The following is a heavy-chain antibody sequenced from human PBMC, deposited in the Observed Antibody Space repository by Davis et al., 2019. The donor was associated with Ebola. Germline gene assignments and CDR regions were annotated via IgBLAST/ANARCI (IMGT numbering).Heavy chain of an antibody. Sequence: PSETLSLTCTVSGGSISSHYWSWIRQPPGKGLEWIGYIYYSGSTNYNPSLKSRVTISVDTSKNQFSLKLSSVTAADTAVYYCARGLGIAARPRGIFDYWGQGTLVTVSS. CDR1: GGSISSHY. CDR3: ARGLGIAARPRGIFDY. V-gene: IGHV4-59*11. J-gene: IGHJ4*02. D-gene: IGHD6-6*01. CDR2: IYYSGST.